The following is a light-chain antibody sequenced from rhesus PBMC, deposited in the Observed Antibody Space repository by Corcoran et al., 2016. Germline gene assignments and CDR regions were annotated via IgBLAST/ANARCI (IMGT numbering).Light chain of an antibody. CDR1: QSVSSK. J-gene: IGKJ1*01. Sequence: EIVMTQSPATLSLSPGETATISCRTSQSVSSKLAWYQQKPGQAPRLLIYGASSRATGIPDRFSGSGSGTDFTRTISSLEPEEFAVYYCQETSNLWTFGQGTKVEIK. CDR2: GAS. V-gene: IGKV3-31*02. CDR3: QETSNLWT.